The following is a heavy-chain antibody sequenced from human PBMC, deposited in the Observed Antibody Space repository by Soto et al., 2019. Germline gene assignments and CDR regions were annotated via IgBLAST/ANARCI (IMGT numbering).Heavy chain of an antibody. D-gene: IGHD3-9*01. CDR2: ISYDGSNK. J-gene: IGHJ4*02. CDR1: GFTFSSYA. Sequence: GGSLRLSCAASGFTFSSYAMHWVRQAPGKGLEWVAVISYDGSNKYYADSVKGRFTISRDNSKNTLYLQMSSLRAEDTAVYYCAREQNYDILTGYYRGLDYWGQGTLVTVSS. CDR3: AREQNYDILTGYYRGLDY. V-gene: IGHV3-30-3*01.